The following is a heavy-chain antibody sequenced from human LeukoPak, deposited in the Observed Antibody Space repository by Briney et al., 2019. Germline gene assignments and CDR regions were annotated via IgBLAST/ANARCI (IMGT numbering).Heavy chain of an antibody. CDR2: IKQDGSEK. CDR1: GFTLSKHW. CDR3: GREWAVDF. Sequence: PGGSLTLSCAAAGFTLSKHWMTWVSQAPGKGLECVAIIKQDGSEKYYVNSVKGRFTISRDNAKNSLYLQMNSLRVEDTAVYYCGREWAVDFWGQGTLVTVSS. J-gene: IGHJ4*02. V-gene: IGHV3-7*01.